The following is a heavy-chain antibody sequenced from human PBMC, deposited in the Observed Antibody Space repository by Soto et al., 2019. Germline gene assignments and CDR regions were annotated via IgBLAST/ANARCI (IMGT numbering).Heavy chain of an antibody. CDR1: GGSISSGGYY. Sequence: QVQLQESGPGLVKPSQTLSLTCTVSGGSISSGGYYWSWIRQHPGKGLEWIGYIYYSGSTSYNPSLKSRVTISIDTFKNQFSLKVSSVTAADTAVYYCARDGGYGSGSYRFDYWGQGTLVTVSS. V-gene: IGHV4-31*03. CDR2: IYYSGST. J-gene: IGHJ4*02. D-gene: IGHD3-10*01. CDR3: ARDGGYGSGSYRFDY.